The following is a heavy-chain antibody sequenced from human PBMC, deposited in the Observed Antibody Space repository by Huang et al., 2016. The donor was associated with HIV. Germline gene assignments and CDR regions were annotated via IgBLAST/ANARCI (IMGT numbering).Heavy chain of an antibody. D-gene: IGHD5-18*01. V-gene: IGHV1-69*13. Sequence: VQLVQSGAEVKKPGSSVKVSCTASGGTFGSYAVCWVRQAPGQGLEWMGGIIPGLGKANYGQKFQGRVTITADESTRTVYMELSSRRSDDTAVYYCAREAGGYGTEVDYWGQGTLVTVSS. J-gene: IGHJ4*02. CDR2: IIPGLGKA. CDR1: GGTFGSYA. CDR3: AREAGGYGTEVDY.